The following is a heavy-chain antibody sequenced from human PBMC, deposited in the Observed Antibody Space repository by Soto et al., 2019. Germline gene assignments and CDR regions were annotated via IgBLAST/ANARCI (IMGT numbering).Heavy chain of an antibody. Sequence: QVQLVQSGAEVKKPGSSVKVSCKAPGGSLSNYGISWVRQAPGQGLEWMGAIIPVFGTPNYAQKFQDRVTITADESTTTVYMEVRSLTSEDTAVYYCARGDATKIVVTTYYAMDVWGQGTMVTVSS. J-gene: IGHJ6*02. V-gene: IGHV1-69*12. CDR1: GGSLSNYG. CDR2: IIPVFGTP. D-gene: IGHD3-22*01. CDR3: ARGDATKIVVTTYYAMDV.